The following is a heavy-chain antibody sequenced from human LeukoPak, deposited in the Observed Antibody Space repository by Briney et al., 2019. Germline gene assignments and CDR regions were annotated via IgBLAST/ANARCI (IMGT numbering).Heavy chain of an antibody. D-gene: IGHD6-19*01. CDR3: AKGRTAVAGTLSDY. J-gene: IGHJ4*02. CDR1: GFTFDDYA. CDR2: ISWNSGSI. V-gene: IGHV3-9*01. Sequence: GRSLRLSCAASGFTFDDYAMHWVRQAPGKGLEWVSGISWNSGSIGYADSVKGRFTISRDNAKNSLYLQMNSLRAEDTALYYCAKGRTAVAGTLSDYWGQGTLATVSS.